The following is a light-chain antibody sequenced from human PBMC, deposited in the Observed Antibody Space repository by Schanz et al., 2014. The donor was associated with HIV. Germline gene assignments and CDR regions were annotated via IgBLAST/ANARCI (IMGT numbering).Light chain of an antibody. V-gene: IGLV2-14*03. CDR3: SSYTTSSTLV. CDR1: SSDVGVYNY. J-gene: IGLJ2*01. Sequence: QSALTQPASVSGSPGQSITISCTGTSSDVGVYNYVSWYQHHPGKAPKLMIYDVNNRPSGVSNRFSGSKSGNTASLTISGLQADDEADYYCSSYTTSSTLVFGGGTKVTVL. CDR2: DVN.